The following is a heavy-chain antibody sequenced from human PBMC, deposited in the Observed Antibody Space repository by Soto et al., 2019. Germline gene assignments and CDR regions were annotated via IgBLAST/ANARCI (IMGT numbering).Heavy chain of an antibody. CDR2: INHSGST. Sequence: SETLSLTCAVYGGSFSGYYWSWIRQPPGKGLEWIGEINHSGSTNYNPSLKSRVTISVDTSKNQFSLKLSSVTAADTAVYYCAHYDSSGYYFFDYWGQGTLVT. CDR3: AHYDSSGYYFFDY. J-gene: IGHJ4*02. V-gene: IGHV4-34*01. CDR1: GGSFSGYY. D-gene: IGHD3-22*01.